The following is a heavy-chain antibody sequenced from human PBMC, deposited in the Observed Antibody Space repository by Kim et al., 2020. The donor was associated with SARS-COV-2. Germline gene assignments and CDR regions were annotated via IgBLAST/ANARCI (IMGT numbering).Heavy chain of an antibody. CDR1: GFTFSSYG. CDR3: AREREAAAGTLHYYYYGMDV. Sequence: GGSLRLSCAASGFTFSSYGMHWVRQAPGKGLEWVAVIWYDRSNKYYADSVKGRFTISRDNSKNTLYLQMNSLRAEDTAVYYCAREREAAAGTLHYYYYGMDVWGQGTTVTVSS. CDR2: IWYDRSNK. J-gene: IGHJ6*02. D-gene: IGHD6-13*01. V-gene: IGHV3-33*01.